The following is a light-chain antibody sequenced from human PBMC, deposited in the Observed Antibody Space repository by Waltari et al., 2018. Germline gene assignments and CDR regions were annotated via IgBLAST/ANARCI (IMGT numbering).Light chain of an antibody. CDR1: NIESKS. V-gene: IGLV3-21*04. Sequence: SYVLTQPPSVSVAPGKTAEINCGGNNIESKSVHWYQQKPGHAPVLIIYYDGDWPPGIPERFSGSNSGNTATLTINRVEAGDEADYYCQVWDSYTDHGVFGGGTQLTVL. CDR3: QVWDSYTDHGV. CDR2: YDG. J-gene: IGLJ7*01.